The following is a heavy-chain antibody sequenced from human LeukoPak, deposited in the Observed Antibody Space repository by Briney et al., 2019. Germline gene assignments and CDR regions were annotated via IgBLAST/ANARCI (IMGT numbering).Heavy chain of an antibody. Sequence: GGSLRLSCAASGFTFSTYGMHWVRQAPGKGLEWVAVIRYDGTNKYYGDSVKGRFTISRDNSKNTLYLQMNSLRAEDTAVYYCARALSAMVPDYWGQGTLLTVSS. CDR1: GFTFSTYG. CDR3: ARALSAMVPDY. J-gene: IGHJ4*02. V-gene: IGHV3-33*01. CDR2: IRYDGTNK. D-gene: IGHD5-18*01.